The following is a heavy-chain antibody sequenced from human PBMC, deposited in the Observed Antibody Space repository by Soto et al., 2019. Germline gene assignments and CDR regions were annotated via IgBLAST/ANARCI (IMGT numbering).Heavy chain of an antibody. CDR2: GSA. CDR1: GGTFSIYT. CDR3: AREGPPDIAWFDP. Sequence: QVQLVQSGAEVKKPGSSVKVSCKASGGTFSIYTISWVRQAPGQGLEWMGGSANSAQKFQGRLTVTADESTSTVYLELSRLKSEDTAVYYCAREGPPDIAWFDPWGQGTLVSVSS. J-gene: IGHJ5*02. V-gene: IGHV1-69*01. D-gene: IGHD2-15*01.